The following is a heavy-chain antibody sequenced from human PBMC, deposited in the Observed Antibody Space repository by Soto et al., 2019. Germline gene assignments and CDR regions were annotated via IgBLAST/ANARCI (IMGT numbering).Heavy chain of an antibody. CDR2: INPNSGGT. J-gene: IGHJ4*02. CDR1: GYTFSDYY. D-gene: IGHD1-1*01. Sequence: ASVKVSCKASGYTFSDYYIHWVRQAPRQGLEWMGWINPNSGGTKYAPKFQGGVTMTRDTSITTAYMELSRLRYGDTAVYYCAREPATAKPEGVDFWGQGTLVTVSS. CDR3: AREPATAKPEGVDF. V-gene: IGHV1-2*02.